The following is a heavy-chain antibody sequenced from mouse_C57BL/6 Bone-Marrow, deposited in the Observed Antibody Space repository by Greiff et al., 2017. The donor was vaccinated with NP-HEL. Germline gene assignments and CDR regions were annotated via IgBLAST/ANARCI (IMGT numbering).Heavy chain of an antibody. CDR1: GYTFTSYW. CDR3: TSIYDGFNWYFDV. J-gene: IGHJ1*03. V-gene: IGHV14-4*01. D-gene: IGHD2-3*01. Sequence: VQLQQSGAELAKPGASVKLSCKASGYTFTSYWMHWVKQRPEQGLEWIGWIDPENGDTEYASKFQGKATITADTSSNTAYLQLSSLTSEDTAVYYCTSIYDGFNWYFDVWGTGTTVTVSS. CDR2: IDPENGDT.